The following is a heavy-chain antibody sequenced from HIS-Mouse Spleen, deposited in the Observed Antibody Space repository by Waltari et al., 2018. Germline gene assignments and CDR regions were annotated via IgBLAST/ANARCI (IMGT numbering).Heavy chain of an antibody. J-gene: IGHJ3*02. CDR2: INHSGST. Sequence: QVQLQQWGAGLLKPSETLSLTCAVYGGSFSGYYWSWIRQPPGKGLEWIGEINHSGSTNYNPSLKGRGTIAVDTSKNQFSLKMSSVTAADPAVYCWARGSSNWGGGGAFDIWGQGTMVTVSS. V-gene: IGHV4-34*01. D-gene: IGHD7-27*01. CDR3: ARGSSNWGGGGAFDI. CDR1: GGSFSGYY.